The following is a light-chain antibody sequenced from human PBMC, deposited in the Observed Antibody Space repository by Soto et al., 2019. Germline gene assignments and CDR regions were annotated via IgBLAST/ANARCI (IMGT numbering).Light chain of an antibody. Sequence: DIQMTQSPSSLSASVGDRVTITCRASQSISSYLNWYQQKPGKAPKLLIYAASSLQSGVPSRFSVSGSGTDFNLPISSLQPEDFATYYCQQSYSTPPLTFGGGTKVEIK. J-gene: IGKJ4*01. V-gene: IGKV1-39*01. CDR3: QQSYSTPPLT. CDR2: AAS. CDR1: QSISSY.